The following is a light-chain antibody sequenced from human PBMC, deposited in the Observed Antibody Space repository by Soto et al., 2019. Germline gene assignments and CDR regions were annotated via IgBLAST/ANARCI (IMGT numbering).Light chain of an antibody. CDR1: SSNIGAPYD. CDR2: GNT. Sequence: QSVLTQSPSVSGAPGQRVTISCTGTSSNIGAPYDVHWYQQLPGTAPKLLIYGNTNRPSGVPDRFSGSKSGTSASLAITGLQPEDEADYYCQSYDTSLNVVFGGGTKVTVL. CDR3: QSYDTSLNVV. J-gene: IGLJ2*01. V-gene: IGLV1-40*01.